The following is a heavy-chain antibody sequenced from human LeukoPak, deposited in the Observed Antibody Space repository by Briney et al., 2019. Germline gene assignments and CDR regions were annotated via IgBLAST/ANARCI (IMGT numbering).Heavy chain of an antibody. D-gene: IGHD1-1*01. J-gene: IGHJ5*02. Sequence: GGSLRLSCAASGFTFNYYTMSWVRQAPGKGLEWVSSISSTGSSIYYADSVKGRFTISRDNAKNSLYLQMSSLRVEDTAVYYCARDDVAWNDVHWFDPWGQGTLVTVSS. V-gene: IGHV3-21*01. CDR3: ARDDVAWNDVHWFDP. CDR1: GFTFNYYT. CDR2: ISSTGSSI.